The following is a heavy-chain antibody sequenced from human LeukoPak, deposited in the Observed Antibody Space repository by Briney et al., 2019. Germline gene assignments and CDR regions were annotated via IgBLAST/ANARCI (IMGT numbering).Heavy chain of an antibody. Sequence: GGSLRLSCAASGFTFSDYYMSWIRQAPGKGLEWVSYISSSGSTIYYADSVKGRFTISRDNAKNSLYLQMNSLRAEDTAVYYCSKQKTAYDILTGYYRGNFDYWGQGTLVTVSS. CDR3: SKQKTAYDILTGYYRGNFDY. J-gene: IGHJ4*02. V-gene: IGHV3-11*01. CDR1: GFTFSDYY. CDR2: ISSSGSTI. D-gene: IGHD3-9*01.